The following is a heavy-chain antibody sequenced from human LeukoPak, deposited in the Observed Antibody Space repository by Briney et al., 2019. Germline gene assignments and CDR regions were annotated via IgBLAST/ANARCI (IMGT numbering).Heavy chain of an antibody. CDR2: ISTYNYNT. Sequence: ASVKVSCKTSGYTFTSYSVSWVRQAPGQRLEWMGWISTYNYNTYFAQKFRGRVTLTKDTSTSTVYMELRNLRSDDSAIYYCARQVDTTMALPDYWGQGTLVTVSS. J-gene: IGHJ4*02. CDR1: GYTFTSYS. CDR3: ARQVDTTMALPDY. D-gene: IGHD5-18*01. V-gene: IGHV1-18*01.